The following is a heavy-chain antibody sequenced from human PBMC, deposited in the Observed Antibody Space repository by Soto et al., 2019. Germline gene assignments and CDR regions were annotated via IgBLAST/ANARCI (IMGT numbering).Heavy chain of an antibody. D-gene: IGHD3-10*01. Sequence: SETLSLTCTVSGGSISSGGYYWSWIRQHPGKGLEWIGYIYYSGSTYYNPSLKSRVTISVDTSKNQFSLKLSSVTAADTAVYYCAREVWFGELSHGMDVWGQGTTVTVSS. CDR2: IYYSGST. J-gene: IGHJ6*02. CDR3: AREVWFGELSHGMDV. CDR1: GGSISSGGYY. V-gene: IGHV4-31*03.